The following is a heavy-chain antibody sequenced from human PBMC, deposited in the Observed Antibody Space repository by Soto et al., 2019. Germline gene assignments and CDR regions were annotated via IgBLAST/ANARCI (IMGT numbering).Heavy chain of an antibody. CDR1: GFTVSNLY. Sequence: EVQLVESGGGLVQPGGSLRLSCAASGFTVSNLYMTWVRQAPGKGLQWVAVISSGGSTYYADSVKGRFTISRDNSKNTLYIDMNSLRAEDTAVYYCARDTFGGAYDFLHGGQGTLVTVSS. J-gene: IGHJ4*02. CDR3: ARDTFGGAYDFLH. V-gene: IGHV3-66*01. D-gene: IGHD3-3*01. CDR2: ISSGGST.